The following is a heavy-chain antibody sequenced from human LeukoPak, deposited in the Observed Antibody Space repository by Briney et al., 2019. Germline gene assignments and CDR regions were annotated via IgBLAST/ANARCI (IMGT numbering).Heavy chain of an antibody. D-gene: IGHD6-13*01. J-gene: IGHJ4*02. V-gene: IGHV4-59*01. CDR3: ASRQQLVTSYYFDY. CDR2: IYYSEST. CDR1: GGSISSYY. Sequence: PSETLSLTCTVSGGSISSYYWSWIRQPPGKGLEWIGYIYYSESTNYNPSLKSRVTISVDTSKNQFSLKLSSVTAADTAVYYCASRQQLVTSYYFDYWGQGTLVTVSS.